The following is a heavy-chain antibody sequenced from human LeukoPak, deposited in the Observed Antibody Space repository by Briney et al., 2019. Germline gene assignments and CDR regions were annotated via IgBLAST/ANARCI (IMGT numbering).Heavy chain of an antibody. CDR1: GGSISSYY. CDR2: IYYSGST. J-gene: IGHJ5*02. Sequence: PSASLSLTCTVAGGSISSYYWSWIRQPPGKGLEWIGYIYYSGSTNYNPSLKSRVTISVDTSKNQFSLKLSSVTAADTAVYYCARGGMEFDPWGQGTLVTVSS. CDR3: ARGGMEFDP. V-gene: IGHV4-59*01.